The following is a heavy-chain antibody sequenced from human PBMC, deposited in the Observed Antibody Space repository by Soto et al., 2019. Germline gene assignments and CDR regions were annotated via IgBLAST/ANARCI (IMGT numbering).Heavy chain of an antibody. CDR1: GFTFNYYW. Sequence: PGGSLRLSCAASGFTFNYYWMHWVRQAPGQGLVWVSHIQNDGSRTTYADSVKGRFTISRDNAKNTLYLQMNSLRAEDTAVYYCARGDRGGFDPWGQGTTVTVSS. D-gene: IGHD2-15*01. V-gene: IGHV3-74*01. CDR2: IQNDGSRT. J-gene: IGHJ6*02. CDR3: ARGDRGGFDP.